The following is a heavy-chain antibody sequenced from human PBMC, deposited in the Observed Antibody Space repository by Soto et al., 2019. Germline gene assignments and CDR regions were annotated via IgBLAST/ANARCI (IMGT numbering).Heavy chain of an antibody. CDR2: INSDGSST. J-gene: IGHJ6*02. CDR1: GFSFSNYW. V-gene: IGHV3-74*01. CDR3: ARGQYYGMDV. Sequence: GGSLRLSCAASGFSFSNYWMHWVRQGPGKGLVWVSRINSDGSSTTYADSVKGRFTISRDNAKNTLYLQMNSLRAEDMAVYYCARGQYYGMDVWGQGTTVTVSS.